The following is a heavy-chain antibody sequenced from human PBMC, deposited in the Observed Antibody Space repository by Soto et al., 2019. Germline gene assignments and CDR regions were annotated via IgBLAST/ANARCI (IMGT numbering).Heavy chain of an antibody. J-gene: IGHJ6*02. CDR3: AREGSPRDYYYGMDV. CDR2: SIPISGTA. D-gene: IGHD6-13*01. CDR1: GGTFSSYA. Sequence: QVQLVQSGAEVKKPGSSVKVSCKASGGTFSSYAISWVRQAPGQGLEWMGGSIPISGTANYAQKFQGRVTFTADESTSTAYMELSSLRSEDTAVYYCAREGSPRDYYYGMDVWGQGTTVTVSS. V-gene: IGHV1-69*01.